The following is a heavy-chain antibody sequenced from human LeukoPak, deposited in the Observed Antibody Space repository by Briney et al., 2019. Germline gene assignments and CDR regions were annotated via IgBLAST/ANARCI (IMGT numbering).Heavy chain of an antibody. CDR3: ARTGVVATSYFFDY. CDR1: GGSISAYY. D-gene: IGHD5-12*01. J-gene: IGHJ4*01. Sequence: SETLSLTCTVSGGSISAYYWSWIRQPPGKGLEWIGFIYYSGSANYNPSLRSRVTISVDTSKNQFSLKLTSVTAADTAVYYCARTGVVATSYFFDYWGHGTLVTVSS. CDR2: IYYSGSA. V-gene: IGHV4-59*01.